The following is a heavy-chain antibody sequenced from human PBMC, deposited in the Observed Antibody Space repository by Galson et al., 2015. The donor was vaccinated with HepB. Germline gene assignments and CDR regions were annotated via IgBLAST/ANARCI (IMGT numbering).Heavy chain of an antibody. Sequence: SLRLSCAASRFTFSGHGMSWVRQAPGKGLEWVANITKDGSEKYYVDSVKGRFTISRNNAKNSLYLQMNSLRAEDTAVYYCARDNWGSGSDYTSGPTDYWGQGTLVTVSS. CDR3: ARDNWGSGSDYTSGPTDY. V-gene: IGHV3-7*01. CDR1: RFTFSGHG. CDR2: ITKDGSEK. J-gene: IGHJ4*01. D-gene: IGHD3-10*01.